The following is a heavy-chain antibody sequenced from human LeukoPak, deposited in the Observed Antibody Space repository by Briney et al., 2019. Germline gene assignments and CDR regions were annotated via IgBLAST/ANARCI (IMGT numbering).Heavy chain of an antibody. D-gene: IGHD5-18*01. Sequence: ASVKVSCKASGYTFTSYAIHWVRQAPGQRLEWMGWINAGNGNTKYSQKFQGRATITRDTSASTAYMELSSLRSEDTAVYYCARPRGYSSGGFDYWGQGTLVTVSS. CDR1: GYTFTSYA. V-gene: IGHV1-3*01. CDR2: INAGNGNT. CDR3: ARPRGYSSGGFDY. J-gene: IGHJ4*02.